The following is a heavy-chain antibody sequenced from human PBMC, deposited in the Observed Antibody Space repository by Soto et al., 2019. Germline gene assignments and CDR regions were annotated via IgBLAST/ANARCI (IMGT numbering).Heavy chain of an antibody. CDR2: ISSSSSTI. D-gene: IGHD3-10*01. CDR1: GFTFSSYS. CDR3: ESKNLWFGESLRVEPPKYGMDV. Sequence: GGSLRLSCASSGFTFSSYSMNWVRQAPGKGLEWVSYISSSSSTIYYADSVKGRFTISRDNAKNSLYMQMNGLRDEDTAVYYCESKNLWFGESLRVEPPKYGMDVWGQGTTVTVSS. V-gene: IGHV3-48*02. J-gene: IGHJ6*02.